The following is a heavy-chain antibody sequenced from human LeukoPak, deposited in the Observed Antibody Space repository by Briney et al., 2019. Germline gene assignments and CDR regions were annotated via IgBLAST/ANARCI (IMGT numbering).Heavy chain of an antibody. CDR1: GFTVSSNY. D-gene: IGHD3-10*01. Sequence: GGSLRLSCAASGFTVSSNYMSWVRQAPGKGLEWVSVIYSDGSTYYADSVKGRFTISRDISKNTAYLQMNSLRAEDTAVYYCATYYYGSGPEKWGQGTLVIVSS. V-gene: IGHV3-53*01. CDR2: IYSDGST. J-gene: IGHJ4*02. CDR3: ATYYYGSGPEK.